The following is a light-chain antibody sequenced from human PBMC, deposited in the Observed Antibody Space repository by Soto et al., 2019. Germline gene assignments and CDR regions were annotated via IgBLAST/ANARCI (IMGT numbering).Light chain of an antibody. V-gene: IGKV3-15*01. J-gene: IGKJ4*01. CDR2: GAS. CDR1: QSVSID. CDR3: QQYDNWPLT. Sequence: EIVLTQSPATLSLSPGERANLSCRASQSVSIDLAWYQQKPGQAPRFLIYGASTRATGIPARFSGSGSGTEFTLTISSLQSEDFAVYYCQQYDNWPLTFGGGTKVDNK.